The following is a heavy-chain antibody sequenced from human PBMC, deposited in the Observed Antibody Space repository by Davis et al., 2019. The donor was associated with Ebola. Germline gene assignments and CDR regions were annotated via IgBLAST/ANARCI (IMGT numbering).Heavy chain of an antibody. D-gene: IGHD3-16*01. V-gene: IGHV4-39*07. CDR3: ARRRIITYYY. CDR1: GGSVSSRSYY. Sequence: MPSETLSLTCTVSGGSVSSRSYYWSWIRQPPGKGLEWIGEINHSGSTNYNPSLKSRVTISVDTSKNQFSLKLSSVTAADTAVYYCARRRIITYYYWGQGTLVTVSS. CDR2: INHSGST. J-gene: IGHJ4*02.